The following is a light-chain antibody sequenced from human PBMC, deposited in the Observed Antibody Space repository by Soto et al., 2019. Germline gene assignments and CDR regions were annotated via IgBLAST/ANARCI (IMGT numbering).Light chain of an antibody. CDR1: RSDNGASNS. Sequence: QSALTQPASVSGSPGQSITISCAGTRSDNGASNSVSWYQHLPGRSPTLIIYEATNRPSGVSERFPGSKAGDTASLTISGLQADDEAEYFCISYKTDDTFVFGSGTKVTVL. CDR2: EAT. CDR3: ISYKTDDTFV. J-gene: IGLJ1*01. V-gene: IGLV2-14*01.